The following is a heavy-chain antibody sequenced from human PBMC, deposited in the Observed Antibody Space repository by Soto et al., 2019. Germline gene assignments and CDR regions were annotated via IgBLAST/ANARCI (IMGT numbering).Heavy chain of an antibody. CDR1: GFTFSDYA. V-gene: IGHV3-23*01. CDR2: LYGNGGGV. J-gene: IGHJ4*02. Sequence: GGSLRLSCAASGFTFSDYAIIWIRQVPGKGLQWVSGLYGNGGGVHYADSVKGRFTISRDNSAYSAYLQMNHLRVEDTAGCYCASDAVPCDGIWLGDDWGQGTVVTVSS. D-gene: IGHD2-2*01. CDR3: ASDAVPCDGIWLGDD.